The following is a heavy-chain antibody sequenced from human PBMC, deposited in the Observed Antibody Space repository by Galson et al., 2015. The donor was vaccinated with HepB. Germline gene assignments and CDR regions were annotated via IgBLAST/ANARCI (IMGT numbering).Heavy chain of an antibody. Sequence: SVKVSCKASGYTFTSYGISWVRQAPGQGLEWMGWISAYNGNTNYAQKLQGRVTMTTDTSTSTAYMELRSLRSDDTAVYYCARATHHYGSGSHGYFDYWGQGTLVTVSS. CDR3: ARATHHYGSGSHGYFDY. D-gene: IGHD3-10*01. CDR2: ISAYNGNT. CDR1: GYTFTSYG. J-gene: IGHJ4*02. V-gene: IGHV1-18*01.